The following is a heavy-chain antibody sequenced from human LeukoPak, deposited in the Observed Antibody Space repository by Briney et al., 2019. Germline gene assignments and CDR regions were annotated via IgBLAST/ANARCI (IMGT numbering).Heavy chain of an antibody. CDR2: ISYDGSNK. V-gene: IGHV3-30-3*01. Sequence: PGGSLRLSCAASGFTFSSYAMHWVRQAPGKGLEWVAVISYDGSNKYYADSVKGRFTISRDNSKNTLYLQMNSLRAEDTAVYYCARDTTMVRGDFDYWGQGTLVTVSS. J-gene: IGHJ4*02. D-gene: IGHD3-10*01. CDR1: GFTFSSYA. CDR3: ARDTTMVRGDFDY.